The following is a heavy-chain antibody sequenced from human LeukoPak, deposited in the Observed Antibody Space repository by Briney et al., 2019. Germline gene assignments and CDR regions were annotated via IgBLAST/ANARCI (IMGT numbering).Heavy chain of an antibody. Sequence: GSLRLSCAASGFTFSSYGMHWVRQAPGKGLEWVAVIWYDGSNKYYADSVKGRFTISRDNSKNTLYLQMNSLRAEDTAAYYCARGGIAVAGPIDYWGQGTLVTVSS. J-gene: IGHJ4*02. CDR1: GFTFSSYG. D-gene: IGHD6-19*01. V-gene: IGHV3-33*01. CDR3: ARGGIAVAGPIDY. CDR2: IWYDGSNK.